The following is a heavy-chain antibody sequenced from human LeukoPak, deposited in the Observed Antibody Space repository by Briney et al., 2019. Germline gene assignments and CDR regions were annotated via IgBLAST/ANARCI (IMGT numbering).Heavy chain of an antibody. CDR1: GYRFTSYW. V-gene: IGHV5-51*01. Sequence: GEPLQISWKGSGYRFTSYWIGWVRQLPGKGLEWMGIIYPGDSDTRYSPSFQGQVTISADKSISTASLQWSSLKASDTAMYYCASRYYYGSGSYYAFDIWGQGTMVTVSS. J-gene: IGHJ3*02. CDR3: ASRYYYGSGSYYAFDI. CDR2: IYPGDSDT. D-gene: IGHD3-10*01.